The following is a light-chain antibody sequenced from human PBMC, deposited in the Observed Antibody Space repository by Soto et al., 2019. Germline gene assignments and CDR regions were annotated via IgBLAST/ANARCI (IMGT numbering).Light chain of an antibody. CDR1: SSNLGAGYD. CDR2: GNR. V-gene: IGLV1-40*01. J-gene: IGLJ2*01. Sequence: QSVLTQPPSVSGAPGQRVTLSCTGNSSNLGAGYDVHWYQQLPGAAPKLVIFGNRNRPSGVPERFSGSKSGTSASLAITGLQAEDEADYYCQSYDRNLIGSVIFGGGTKVTVL. CDR3: QSYDRNLIGSVI.